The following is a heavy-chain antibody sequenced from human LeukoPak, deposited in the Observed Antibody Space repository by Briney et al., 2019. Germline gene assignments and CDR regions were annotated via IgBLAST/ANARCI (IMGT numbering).Heavy chain of an antibody. CDR3: ATVGATGY. CDR2: ISSSSSYI. D-gene: IGHD1-26*01. CDR1: GFTFSSYS. J-gene: IGHJ4*02. Sequence: PGGPLRLSXAASGFTFSSYSMNWVRQAPGKGLEWVSSISSSSSYIYYADSVKGRFTISRDNAKNSLYLQMNSLRAEDTAVYYCATVGATGYWGQGTLVTVSS. V-gene: IGHV3-21*01.